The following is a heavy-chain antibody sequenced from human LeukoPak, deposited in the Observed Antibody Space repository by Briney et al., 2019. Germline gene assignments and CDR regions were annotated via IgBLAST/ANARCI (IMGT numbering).Heavy chain of an antibody. V-gene: IGHV4-61*02. Sequence: SETLSLACTVSGGSISSGSYYWSWIRQPAGKGLEWIGRIYTSGSTNYNPSLKSRVTISVDTSKNQFSLKLSSVTAADTAVYYCAREFYYDSSGYYSVYFDYWGQGTLVTVSS. CDR2: IYTSGST. CDR1: GGSISSGSYY. J-gene: IGHJ4*02. CDR3: AREFYYDSSGYYSVYFDY. D-gene: IGHD3-22*01.